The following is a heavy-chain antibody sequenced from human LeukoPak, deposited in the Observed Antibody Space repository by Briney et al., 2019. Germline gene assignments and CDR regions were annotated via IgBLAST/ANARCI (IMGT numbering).Heavy chain of an antibody. CDR1: GGSISSHY. CDR3: ARVGAYYDSSGYYYSHDY. D-gene: IGHD3-22*01. V-gene: IGHV4-59*11. Sequence: PSETLSLTCTVSGGSISSHYWSWIRQPPGKGLEWIGYIYYSGTTKYNPSLKSRLTLSADTSKNQFSLRLSSVTAADTAVYYCARVGAYYDSSGYYYSHDYWGQGTLVTVSS. CDR2: IYYSGTT. J-gene: IGHJ4*02.